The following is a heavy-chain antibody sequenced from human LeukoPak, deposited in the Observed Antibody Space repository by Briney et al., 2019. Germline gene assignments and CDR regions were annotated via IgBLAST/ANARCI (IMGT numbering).Heavy chain of an antibody. D-gene: IGHD6-19*01. CDR2: IWYDGSNQ. V-gene: IGHV3-33*01. CDR3: ARAYSSGWSYFDY. Sequence: PGRSLRLSCAASGFTFSNYGMHWFRQAPGKGLEWVAVIWYDGSNQYYADSVKGRFTISRDNSKNTLYLQLNSLRAEDTAVYYCARAYSSGWSYFDYWGQGTLVTVSS. CDR1: GFTFSNYG. J-gene: IGHJ4*02.